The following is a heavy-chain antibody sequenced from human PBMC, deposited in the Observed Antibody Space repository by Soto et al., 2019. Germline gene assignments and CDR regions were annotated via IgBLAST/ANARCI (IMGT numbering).Heavy chain of an antibody. Sequence: SETLSLTCAVYGGSFSGYYWSWIRQPPGKGLEWIGEINHSGSTNYNPSLKSRVTISVDTSKNQFSLQLNSVTPEDTAIYYCARDDSASGLYLDYWGQGTLVTVSS. V-gene: IGHV4-34*01. D-gene: IGHD3-22*01. CDR1: GGSFSGYY. CDR3: ARDDSASGLYLDY. J-gene: IGHJ4*02. CDR2: INHSGST.